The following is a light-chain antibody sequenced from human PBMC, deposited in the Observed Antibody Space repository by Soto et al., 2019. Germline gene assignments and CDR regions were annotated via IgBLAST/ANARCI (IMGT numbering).Light chain of an antibody. Sequence: DIVMTQSPVTLSVSPGGRATISCRASQSISDTLAWYQQKPGQAPRLLIHGASTRAHGFPARFSGSGSGTEFTLTISSRQSEDFSVYYCQQYNNWSWTFGQGTKVEIK. CDR3: QQYNNWSWT. CDR1: QSISDT. V-gene: IGKV3-15*01. J-gene: IGKJ1*01. CDR2: GAS.